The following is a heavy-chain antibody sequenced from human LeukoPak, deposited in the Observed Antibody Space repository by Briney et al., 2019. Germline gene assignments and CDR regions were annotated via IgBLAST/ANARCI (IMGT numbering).Heavy chain of an antibody. Sequence: PSQTLSLTCSVSGVSISNHYGSWIRQTPEKGLEWIGYIYYATSANYNPSLKTRVTISADTSKNQFSLSLKSVTAADTAVYYCAGYVWAANFEYWGQGILVTVSS. V-gene: IGHV4-59*11. CDR1: GVSISNHY. CDR2: IYYATSA. D-gene: IGHD3-16*01. CDR3: AGYVWAANFEY. J-gene: IGHJ4*02.